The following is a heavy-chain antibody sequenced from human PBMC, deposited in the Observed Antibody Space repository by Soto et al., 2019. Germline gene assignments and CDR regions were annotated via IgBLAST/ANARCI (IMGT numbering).Heavy chain of an antibody. CDR2: IHPSGGGS. Sequence: GASVKVSCKPSGYTLNTYYLHWVRQAPGQGLEWMGIIHPSGGGSTYAQKFLGRVTMTRDTSTSTVFMELSSLRSADTAVYYCARGGHIAVVAASFDYWGQGTQVTVSS. V-gene: IGHV1-46*02. CDR3: ARGGHIAVVAASFDY. CDR1: GYTLNTYY. D-gene: IGHD2-21*02. J-gene: IGHJ4*02.